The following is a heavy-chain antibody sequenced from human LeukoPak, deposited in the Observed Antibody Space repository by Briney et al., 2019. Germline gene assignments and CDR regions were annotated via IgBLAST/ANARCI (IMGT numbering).Heavy chain of an antibody. CDR2: IYYSGST. V-gene: IGHV4-59*01. Sequence: SETLSLTCTVSGGSISSYYWSWIRQPPGKGLEWIGYIYYSGSTNYNPSLKSRVTISVDTSKNQFSLKLSSVTASDTAVYYCAREGYCSGGSCPYGMDVWGKGTTVTVSS. D-gene: IGHD2-15*01. CDR3: AREGYCSGGSCPYGMDV. J-gene: IGHJ6*04. CDR1: GGSISSYY.